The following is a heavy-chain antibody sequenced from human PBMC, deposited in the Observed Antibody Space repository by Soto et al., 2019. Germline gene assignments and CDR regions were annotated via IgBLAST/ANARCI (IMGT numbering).Heavy chain of an antibody. V-gene: IGHV3-33*01. CDR1: GFTFSSYG. D-gene: IGHD2-21*02. CDR3: AREAHCGGDCSIPLYYYYSGMDV. Sequence: PGGSLRLSCAASGFTFSSYGMHWVRQAPGKGLEWVAVIWYDGSNKYYADSVKGRFTISRDNSKNTLYLQMNSLRAEDTAVYYCAREAHCGGDCSIPLYYYYSGMDVWGQGTTVTVSS. CDR2: IWYDGSNK. J-gene: IGHJ6*02.